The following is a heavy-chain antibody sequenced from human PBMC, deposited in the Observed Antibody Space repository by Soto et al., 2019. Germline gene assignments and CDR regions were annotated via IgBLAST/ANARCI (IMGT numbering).Heavy chain of an antibody. CDR1: GGSISSYY. V-gene: IGHV4-30-4*08. Sequence: SETLSLTCTVSGGSISSYYWSWIRQPPGKGLEWIGYIYYSGSTYYNPSLKSRVTISVDTSKNQFSLKLSSVTAADTAVYYCARDIGDYGDNWFDPWGQGTLVTVSS. CDR3: ARDIGDYGDNWFDP. J-gene: IGHJ5*02. D-gene: IGHD4-17*01. CDR2: IYYSGST.